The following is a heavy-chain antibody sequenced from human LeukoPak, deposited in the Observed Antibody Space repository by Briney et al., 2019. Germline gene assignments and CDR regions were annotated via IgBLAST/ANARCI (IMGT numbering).Heavy chain of an antibody. CDR3: ARRGLVVVVAATSYFDY. J-gene: IGHJ4*02. CDR1: GFTFSSYW. V-gene: IGHV3-7*01. Sequence: GGSLRLSCAASGFTFSSYWMSWVRQAPGKGLEWVANIKQDGSEKYYVDSVKGRFTISRDNAKNSLYLQMNSLRAEDTAVYYCARRGLVVVVAATSYFDYWGQGTLVTVSS. D-gene: IGHD2-15*01. CDR2: IKQDGSEK.